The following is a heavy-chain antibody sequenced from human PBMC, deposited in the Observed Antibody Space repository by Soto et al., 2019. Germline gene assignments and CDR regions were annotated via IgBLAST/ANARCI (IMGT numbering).Heavy chain of an antibody. CDR2: INHRGST. CDR1: GGSISSYY. CDR3: ARGSRVKIPAASGRDYYYHGLDV. J-gene: IGHJ6*02. D-gene: IGHD6-25*01. Sequence: PSETLSLTCTVSGGSISSYYWSWIRQPPGKGLEWIGYINHRGSTNYNPSVKSRVTISVDTSKNQFSLKLNSVTAADTAVYYCARGSRVKIPAASGRDYYYHGLDVWGQGTAVTVSS. V-gene: IGHV4-59*12.